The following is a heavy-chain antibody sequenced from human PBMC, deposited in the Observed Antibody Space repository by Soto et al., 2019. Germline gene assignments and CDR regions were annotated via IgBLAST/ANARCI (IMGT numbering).Heavy chain of an antibody. CDR3: ARVYTMIVVATYNWFDP. D-gene: IGHD3-22*01. V-gene: IGHV2-26*01. Sequence: SGPTLVNPTETLTLTCTVSGFSLSNARMGVSWIRQPPGKALEWLAHIFSNDEKSYSTSLKSRLTISKDTSKGQVVLTMTNMDPVDTATYYCARVYTMIVVATYNWFDPWGQGTLVTVSS. CDR1: GFSLSNARMG. CDR2: IFSNDEK. J-gene: IGHJ5*02.